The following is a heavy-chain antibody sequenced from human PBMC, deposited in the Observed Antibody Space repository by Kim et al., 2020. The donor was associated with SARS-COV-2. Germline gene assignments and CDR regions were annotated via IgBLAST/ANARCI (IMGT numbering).Heavy chain of an antibody. V-gene: IGHV3-9*01. CDR3: AKDRDYYDSSGYFSAFD. CDR1: GFTFDDYA. CDR2: ISWNSGSI. J-gene: IGHJ3*02. Sequence: GGSLRLSCAASGFTFDDYAMHWVRQAPGKGLEWVSGISWNSGSIGYADSVKGRFTISRDNAKNSLYLQMNSLRAEDTALYYCAKDRDYYDSSGYFSAFD. D-gene: IGHD3-22*01.